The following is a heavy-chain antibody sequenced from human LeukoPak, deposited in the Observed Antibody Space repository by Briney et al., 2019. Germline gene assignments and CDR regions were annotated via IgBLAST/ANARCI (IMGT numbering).Heavy chain of an antibody. Sequence: ASVKVSCKASGYTFTSYGISWVRQAPGQGLEWMGWISAYNGNTNYAQKLQGRVTMTTDTSTSTAYMELRSLGSDDTAVYYCARDPLRFGELFGNWFDPWGQGTLVTVSS. CDR2: ISAYNGNT. CDR1: GYTFTSYG. D-gene: IGHD3-10*01. V-gene: IGHV1-18*01. CDR3: ARDPLRFGELFGNWFDP. J-gene: IGHJ5*02.